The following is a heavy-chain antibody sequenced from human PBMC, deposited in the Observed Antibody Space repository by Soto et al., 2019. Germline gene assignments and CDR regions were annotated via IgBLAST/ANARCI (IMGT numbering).Heavy chain of an antibody. D-gene: IGHD6-6*01. CDR2: TDPIFGTA. V-gene: IGHV1-69*01. CDR1: GGAFSRDV. CDR3: ARSSITTRDFGY. J-gene: IGHJ4*02. Sequence: QVQLVQSGAEVKKPGSSVKASCKASGGAFSRDVISWVRQAPGQGLEWMGGTDPIFGTANYAQKFQGRVTITADESTSTASMELSSLRSEDTAVYYCARSSITTRDFGYWGQGTLVTVSS.